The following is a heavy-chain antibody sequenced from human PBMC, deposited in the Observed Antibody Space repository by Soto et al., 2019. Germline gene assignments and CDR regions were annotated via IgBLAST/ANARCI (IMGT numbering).Heavy chain of an antibody. CDR1: SGSISSSNW. CDR3: ARGRDYDILTGSGNWFDP. J-gene: IGHJ5*02. V-gene: IGHV4-4*02. D-gene: IGHD3-9*01. CDR2: IYHSGST. Sequence: SETLSLTCAVSSGSISSSNWWSWVRQPPGKGLEWIGEIYHSGSTNYNPSLKSRVTISVDKSKNQFSLKLSSVTAADTAVYYCARGRDYDILTGSGNWFDPWGQGTLVTVSS.